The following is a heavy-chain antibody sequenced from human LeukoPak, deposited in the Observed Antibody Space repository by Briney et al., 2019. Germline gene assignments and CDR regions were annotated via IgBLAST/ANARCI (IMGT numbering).Heavy chain of an antibody. V-gene: IGHV3-23*01. J-gene: IGHJ3*02. D-gene: IGHD2-15*01. Sequence: GGSLRLSCAASGFTFSSYNMNWVRQAPGKGLEWVSAISGSGYTTYYADSVKGRFTISRDNSKNTLYLQMHSLRAEDTAVYYCAKEIREIVVVVAATLDAFDIWGQGTMVTVSS. CDR3: AKEIREIVVVVAATLDAFDI. CDR1: GFTFSSYN. CDR2: ISGSGYTT.